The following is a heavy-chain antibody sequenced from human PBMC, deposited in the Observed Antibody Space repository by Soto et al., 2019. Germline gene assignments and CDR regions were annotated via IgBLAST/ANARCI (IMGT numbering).Heavy chain of an antibody. J-gene: IGHJ4*02. CDR3: AXXXXRXVTPDY. D-gene: IGHD2-21*02. CDR2: IYYSGST. V-gene: IGHV4-30-4*01. Sequence: QVQLQESGPGLVKPSQTLSLTCTVSGGSVSSGDYYWSWIRQPPGKGLEWIGYIYYSGSTYYNPSLKSRVTISVHTSKNQFSXKLSSXTAAXXAVYYCAXXXXRXVTPDYWGQGTLVTVSS. CDR1: GGSVSSGDYY.